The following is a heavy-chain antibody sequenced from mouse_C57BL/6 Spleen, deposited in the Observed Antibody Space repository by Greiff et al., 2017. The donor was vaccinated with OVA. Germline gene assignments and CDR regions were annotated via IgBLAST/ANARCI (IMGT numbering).Heavy chain of an antibody. V-gene: IGHV1-18*01. Sequence: EVQLQQSGPELVKPGASVKIPCKASGYTFTDYNMDWVKQSHGKSLEWIGDINPNNGGTIYNQKFKGKATLTVDKSSSTAYMELRSLTSKDTAVYYCARRDYYGSSYGYFDVWGTGTTVTVSS. D-gene: IGHD1-1*01. CDR1: GYTFTDYN. J-gene: IGHJ1*03. CDR2: INPNNGGT. CDR3: ARRDYYGSSYGYFDV.